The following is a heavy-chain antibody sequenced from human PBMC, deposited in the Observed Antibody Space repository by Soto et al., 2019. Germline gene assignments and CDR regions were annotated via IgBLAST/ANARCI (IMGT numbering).Heavy chain of an antibody. CDR2: IIPILGIA. J-gene: IGHJ4*02. D-gene: IGHD2-2*01. Sequence: QVQLVQSGAEVKKPGSSVKVSCKASGGTFSSYTISWVRQAPGQGLEWMGRIIPILGIANYAQKFQGRVTITADKSTSTAYMELSSLRSEDTAVYYCAAGFFVVPAAIGGFDYWGQGTLVTVSS. V-gene: IGHV1-69*02. CDR1: GGTFSSYT. CDR3: AAGFFVVPAAIGGFDY.